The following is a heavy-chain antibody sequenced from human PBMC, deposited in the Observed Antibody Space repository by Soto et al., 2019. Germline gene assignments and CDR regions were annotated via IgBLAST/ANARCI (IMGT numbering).Heavy chain of an antibody. CDR2: IYDSGST. CDR1: GGSISTTNYY. J-gene: IGHJ2*01. D-gene: IGHD4-17*01. CDR3: ARRGDYDWYVAL. Sequence: QLQLQESGPGLVKPSETLSLTCTISGGSISTTNYYWGWIRQPPGKGLEWIGTIYDSGSTYYNPSLKSRVTIAVDTSKNQFSLKLSSVTAADTAVYYCARRGDYDWYVALWGRGTLVTVSS. V-gene: IGHV4-39*01.